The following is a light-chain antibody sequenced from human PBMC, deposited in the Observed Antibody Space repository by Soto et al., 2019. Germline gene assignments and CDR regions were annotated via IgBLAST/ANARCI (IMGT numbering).Light chain of an antibody. CDR1: QSVGSD. CDR3: QQYGSSAPIT. CDR2: GAS. Sequence: EIVMTQSPATLSVSPGERATLSCGASQSVGSDLAWYQQKPGQAPRLVIYGASIRATGIPDRFSGSGSETDFTLTISRLEPEDFALYYCQQYGSSAPITFGQGTRLEIK. J-gene: IGKJ5*01. V-gene: IGKV3-20*01.